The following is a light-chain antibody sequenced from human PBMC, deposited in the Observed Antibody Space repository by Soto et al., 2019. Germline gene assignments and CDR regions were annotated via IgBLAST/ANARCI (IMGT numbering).Light chain of an antibody. CDR2: KAS. CDR1: QSISSW. CDR3: QLYNDKST. Sequence: DIQMTQSPSTLSASVGDRVTITCRASQSISSWLAWYQQKPGKAPKLLIYKASTLQSGVPSRFSGSGSGTEFTLAITSLQPDDSSTYYCQLYNDKSTFGQGPSVDSK. J-gene: IGKJ1*01. V-gene: IGKV1-5*03.